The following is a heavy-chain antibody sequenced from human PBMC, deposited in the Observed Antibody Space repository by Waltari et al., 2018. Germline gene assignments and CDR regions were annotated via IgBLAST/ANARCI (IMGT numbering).Heavy chain of an antibody. D-gene: IGHD7-27*01. Sequence: EVQLLESGGGLVQPGGSLRLSCSASGFSLSSHAMSWVRQAPGKGLEWVSAIGRSGGSTYYADSVKGRFTISRDNSKNTLYLQMNSLRAEDTAVYYCANPWAANYWGQGTLVTVSS. V-gene: IGHV3-23*01. CDR1: GFSLSSHA. CDR2: IGRSGGST. CDR3: ANPWAANY. J-gene: IGHJ4*02.